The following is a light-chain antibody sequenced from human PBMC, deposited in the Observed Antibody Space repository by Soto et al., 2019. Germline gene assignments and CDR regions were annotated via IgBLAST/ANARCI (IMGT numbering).Light chain of an antibody. CDR3: SSYAGSNNLYVV. CDR2: EVS. J-gene: IGLJ2*01. CDR1: SSDVGGYNY. Sequence: QSVLTQPPSASGSPGQSVTISCTGTSSDVGGYNYVSWYQQHPGKAPKLMIYEVSKRSSGVPDRFSGSKSGNTASLTVSGLQAEDEADYYCSSYAGSNNLYVVFGGGTQLTVL. V-gene: IGLV2-8*01.